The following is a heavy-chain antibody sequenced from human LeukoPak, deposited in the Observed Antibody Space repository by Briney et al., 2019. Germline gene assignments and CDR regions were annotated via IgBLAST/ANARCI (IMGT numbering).Heavy chain of an antibody. CDR2: IKQDGSEK. D-gene: IGHD3-10*01. Sequence: PGGSLRLFCAASGFTFSSYWMSWVRQAPGKGLEWVANIKQDGSEKYYVDSVKGRFTISRDNAKNSLYLQMNSLRVEDTAVYYCAKLAKYFYGWETYYFFEHWGQGTPVTASS. V-gene: IGHV3-7*01. J-gene: IGHJ4*02. CDR1: GFTFSSYW. CDR3: AKLAKYFYGWETYYFFEH.